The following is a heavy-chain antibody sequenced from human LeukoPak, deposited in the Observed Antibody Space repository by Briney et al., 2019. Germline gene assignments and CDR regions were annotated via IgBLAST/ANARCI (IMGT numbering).Heavy chain of an antibody. V-gene: IGHV5-51*01. CDR1: GYSFTSYW. J-gene: IGHJ3*02. Sequence: GESLKISCKGSGYSFTSYWIGWVRQMPGKGLEWMGIIYPGDSDTRYSPSFQGQVTISADKSISTAYLQWSSLKASGTAMYYCARLVSSGWYRGDAFDIWGQGTMVTVSS. CDR3: ARLVSSGWYRGDAFDI. D-gene: IGHD6-19*01. CDR2: IYPGDSDT.